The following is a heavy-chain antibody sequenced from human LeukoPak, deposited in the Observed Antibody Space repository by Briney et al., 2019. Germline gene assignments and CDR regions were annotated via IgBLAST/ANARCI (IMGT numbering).Heavy chain of an antibody. Sequence: SETLSLTCTVAGGSISSYKWSWIRQPAGKGLEWIRRIYPSGGTNYNPSLKSRVTMSVDTSKNQFSLKLRSVTAADTAVYYCARDDAFDIWGQGTMVTVSS. CDR2: IYPSGGT. CDR1: GGSISSYK. CDR3: ARDDAFDI. J-gene: IGHJ3*02. V-gene: IGHV4-4*07.